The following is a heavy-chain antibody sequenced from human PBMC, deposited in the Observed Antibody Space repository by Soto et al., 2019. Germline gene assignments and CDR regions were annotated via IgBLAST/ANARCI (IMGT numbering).Heavy chain of an antibody. D-gene: IGHD3-9*01. CDR2: ISSSSSYI. CDR1: EFSFSTYN. V-gene: IGHV3-21*01. CDR3: ARDRSGYDILTGYSRYYFDY. Sequence: GGSLRLSCVASEFSFSTYNINWVRQAPGRGLEWVSSISSSSSYIYFADSVKGRFTISRDNAKSSLYLQMNSLRAEDTAVYYCARDRSGYDILTGYSRYYFDYWGQGTVVTVSS. J-gene: IGHJ4*02.